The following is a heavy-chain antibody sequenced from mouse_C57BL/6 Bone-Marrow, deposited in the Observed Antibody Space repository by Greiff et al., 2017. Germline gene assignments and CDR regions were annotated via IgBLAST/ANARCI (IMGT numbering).Heavy chain of an antibody. Sequence: VQLQQSVAELVRPGASVKLSCTASGFNIKNTYMHWVKQRPEQGLEWIGRIDPANGNTNYAPKFQGKATITADTSSNTAYLQLSSLTSEDTAIYYYARIYYCGSSDVPFAYWGQGTLVTVSA. CDR3: ARIYYCGSSDVPFAY. CDR1: GFNIKNTY. V-gene: IGHV14-3*01. CDR2: IDPANGNT. D-gene: IGHD1-1*01. J-gene: IGHJ3*01.